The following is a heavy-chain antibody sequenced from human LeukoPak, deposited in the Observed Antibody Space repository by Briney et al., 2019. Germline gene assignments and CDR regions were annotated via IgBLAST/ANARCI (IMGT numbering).Heavy chain of an antibody. V-gene: IGHV1-2*02. CDR2: INPNSGGT. D-gene: IGHD1-26*01. CDR3: ASAIISGSYYPFDY. Sequence: ASVKVSCKASGYTFTGYYMHWVRQAPGQRLEWMGWINPNSGGTNYAQKFQGRVTMTRDTSISTAYMELSRLRSDDTAVYYCASAIISGSYYPFDYWGQGTLVTVSS. CDR1: GYTFTGYY. J-gene: IGHJ4*02.